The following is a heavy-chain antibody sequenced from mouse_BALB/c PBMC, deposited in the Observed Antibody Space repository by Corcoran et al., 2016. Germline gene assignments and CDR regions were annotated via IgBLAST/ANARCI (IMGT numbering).Heavy chain of an antibody. J-gene: IGHJ3*01. CDR3: ARRGYYRYDGFAY. V-gene: IGHV1-84*02. Sequence: QIQLQQSGPELVKPGASVKISCKAYGYPFTDYYMNWVTQKPGQGLEWIGWIYPGSSTTKYNEKFKGKATLTVDTSSSTAYMQLSSLTSEDTAVYFCARRGYYRYDGFAYWGQGTLVTVSA. CDR1: GYPFTDYY. CDR2: IYPGSSTT. D-gene: IGHD2-14*01.